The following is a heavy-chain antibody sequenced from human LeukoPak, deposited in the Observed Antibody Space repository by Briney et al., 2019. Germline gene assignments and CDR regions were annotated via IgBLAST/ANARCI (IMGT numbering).Heavy chain of an antibody. Sequence: SETLSLTCTVSGGSIGSGYYWTWIRQPPGKGLEWIGSIHYGGTTHYNPSLQSRVTISADTSKNQFALDLRSVTAADTAVYYCTRDIGDFVSDFWGQGTLVTVSS. CDR3: TRDIGDFVSDF. J-gene: IGHJ4*02. D-gene: IGHD2-21*02. V-gene: IGHV4-39*02. CDR1: GGSIGSGYY. CDR2: IHYGGTT.